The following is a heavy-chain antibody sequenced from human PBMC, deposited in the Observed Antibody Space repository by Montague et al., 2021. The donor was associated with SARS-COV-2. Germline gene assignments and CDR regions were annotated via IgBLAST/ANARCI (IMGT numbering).Heavy chain of an antibody. CDR2: ISGYGSRL. V-gene: IGHV3-43*02. CDR1: GFTFDQYA. J-gene: IGHJ4*02. Sequence: SLRLSCAGSGFTFDQYAVHWVRQGQGSGLEWVSLISGYGSRLSSSDSVRGRFTSSRDNSKNSVYLQMNSLRTEDTAFYYCARRIYSGHFDYWGQGALVIVSS. D-gene: IGHD5-18*01. CDR3: ARRIYSGHFDY.